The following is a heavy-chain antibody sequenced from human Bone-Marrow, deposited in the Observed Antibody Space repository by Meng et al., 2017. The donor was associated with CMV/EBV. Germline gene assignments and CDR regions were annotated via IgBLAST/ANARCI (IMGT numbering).Heavy chain of an antibody. Sequence: QLQLMHSGAEVKKPRAPLRVSCTASGYTFTSYYMHWVRQAPGQGLEWMGIINPSGGSTSYAQKFQGRVTMTRDTSTSTVYMELSSLRSEDTAVYYCARPGQYYDFWSGYYDYWGQGTLVTVSS. CDR1: GYTFTSYY. CDR3: ARPGQYYDFWSGYYDY. V-gene: IGHV1-46*01. J-gene: IGHJ4*02. D-gene: IGHD3-3*01. CDR2: INPSGGST.